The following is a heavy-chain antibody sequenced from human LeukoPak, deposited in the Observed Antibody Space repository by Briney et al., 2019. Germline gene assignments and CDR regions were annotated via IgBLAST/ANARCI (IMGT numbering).Heavy chain of an antibody. J-gene: IGHJ5*02. CDR2: IYYSGST. CDR3: HRGDIVVVPAAMDA. CDR1: GGSISSSSYY. D-gene: IGHD2-2*01. Sequence: SETLSLTCTVSGGSISSSSYYWGWIRQPPGKGLEWIGSIYYSGSTYYNPSLKSRVTISVDTSKNQFSLKLSSVTAADTAVYYCHRGDIVVVPAAMDAWGQGTLVTVSS. V-gene: IGHV4-39*01.